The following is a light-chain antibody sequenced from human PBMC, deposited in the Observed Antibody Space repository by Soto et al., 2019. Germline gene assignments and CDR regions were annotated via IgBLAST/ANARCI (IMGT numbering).Light chain of an antibody. CDR1: HFISNS. CDR3: QFRSDWSPIT. V-gene: IGKV3-11*01. Sequence: EIVLTQSPATLSLSPGEGATLSCRASHFISNSLAWYQQKPGQAPRLLIHDASDRATGIPARFSGSGSGTVFTLTISSLEPEDFAIYYCQFRSDWSPITFGQGTRLEIK. CDR2: DAS. J-gene: IGKJ5*01.